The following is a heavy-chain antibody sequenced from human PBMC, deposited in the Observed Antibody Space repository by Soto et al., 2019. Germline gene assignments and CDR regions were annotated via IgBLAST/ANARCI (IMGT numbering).Heavy chain of an antibody. CDR3: ARDCGYCSGGSCYCTDAFDI. V-gene: IGHV3-33*01. D-gene: IGHD2-15*01. CDR2: IWYDGSNK. Sequence: PGGSLRLSCAASGFTFSSYGMHWVRQAPGKGLEWVAVIWYDGSNKYYADSVKGRFTISRDNSKNTLYLQMNSLRAEDTAVYYCARDCGYCSGGSCYCTDAFDIWGQGTMVTVSS. CDR1: GFTFSSYG. J-gene: IGHJ3*02.